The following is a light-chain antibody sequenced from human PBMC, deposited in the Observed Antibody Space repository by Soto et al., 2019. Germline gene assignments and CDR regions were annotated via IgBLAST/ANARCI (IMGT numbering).Light chain of an antibody. CDR2: EGS. J-gene: IGLJ2*01. Sequence: QAVVTQPASVAGSPGQSITISCTGTSSDVGSYNLVSWYQQHPGKAPKLMIYEGSKRPSGVSNRFSGSKSGNTASLTISGLQAEDEADYYCCSYAGSSTYVVFCGGTNLTVL. CDR1: SSDVGSYNL. V-gene: IGLV2-23*01. CDR3: CSYAGSSTYVV.